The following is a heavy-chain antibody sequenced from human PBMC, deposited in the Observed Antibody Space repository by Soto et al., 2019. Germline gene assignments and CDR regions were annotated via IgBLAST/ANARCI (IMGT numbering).Heavy chain of an antibody. CDR2: IYYSGST. CDR1: GGSISSSSYY. Sequence: SLTCTVSGGSISSSSYYWGWIRQPPGKGLEWIGSIYYSGSTYYNPSLKSRVTISVDTSKNQFSLKLSSVTAADTAVYYCARQLRWELLSYYYYGMDVWGQGTTVTVSS. D-gene: IGHD1-26*01. V-gene: IGHV4-39*01. J-gene: IGHJ6*02. CDR3: ARQLRWELLSYYYYGMDV.